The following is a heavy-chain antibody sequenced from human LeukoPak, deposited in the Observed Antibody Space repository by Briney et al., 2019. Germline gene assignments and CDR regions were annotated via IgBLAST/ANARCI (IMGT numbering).Heavy chain of an antibody. V-gene: IGHV3-7*01. CDR1: GFTFSRYW. Sequence: PGGSLRLSCGASGFTFSRYWMSWVRQAPGKGLEWVANIKQDGSEKYYVDSVKGRFTISRDNAKKSVFLQMNSLRADDTAVYYCASEAPLWRSGTPREAFDIWGQGTMVIVSS. CDR3: ASEAPLWRSGTPREAFDI. J-gene: IGHJ3*02. CDR2: IKQDGSEK. D-gene: IGHD3-3*01.